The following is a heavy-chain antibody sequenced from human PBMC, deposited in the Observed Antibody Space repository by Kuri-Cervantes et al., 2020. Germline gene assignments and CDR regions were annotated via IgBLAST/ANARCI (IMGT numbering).Heavy chain of an antibody. Sequence: GESLKISCTASGFTFSSYAMSWVRQAPGKRLEWVSALRDNGNSPYYADSVKGRFTISRDNSKNMPFLQMNSLRAEDTAVYYCARNYVHSENWFDPWGQGTLVTVSS. CDR1: GFTFSSYA. CDR2: LRDNGNSP. J-gene: IGHJ5*02. D-gene: IGHD1-7*01. CDR3: ARNYVHSENWFDP. V-gene: IGHV3-23*01.